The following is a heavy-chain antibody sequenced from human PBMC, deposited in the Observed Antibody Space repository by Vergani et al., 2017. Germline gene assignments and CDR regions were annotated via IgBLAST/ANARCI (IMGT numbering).Heavy chain of an antibody. CDR1: GYTFTSYG. V-gene: IGHV1-18*04. J-gene: IGHJ5*02. Sequence: QVQLVQSGAEVKKPGASVKVSCKASGYTFTSYGISWLRQAPGQGLEWMGWNSAYTGNTNYAQKLQGRVTMTTDTSTSTAYMELRSLRSDDTSVYYWARDSLYYDILTDPIASWFDPWGQGTLVTVSS. D-gene: IGHD3-9*01. CDR2: NSAYTGNT. CDR3: ARDSLYYDILTDPIASWFDP.